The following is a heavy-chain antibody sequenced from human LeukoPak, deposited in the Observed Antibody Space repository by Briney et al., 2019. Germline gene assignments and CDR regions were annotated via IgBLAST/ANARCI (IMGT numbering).Heavy chain of an antibody. V-gene: IGHV1-2*06. Sequence: ASVKVSCKASGGTFSSYAISWVRQAPGQGLEWMGRINPNSGGTNYAQKFQGRVTMTRDTSISTAYMELSRLRSDDTAVYYCARGYRTVGAIEYFQHWGQGTLVTVSS. D-gene: IGHD1-26*01. J-gene: IGHJ1*01. CDR1: GGTFSSYA. CDR3: ARGYRTVGAIEYFQH. CDR2: INPNSGGT.